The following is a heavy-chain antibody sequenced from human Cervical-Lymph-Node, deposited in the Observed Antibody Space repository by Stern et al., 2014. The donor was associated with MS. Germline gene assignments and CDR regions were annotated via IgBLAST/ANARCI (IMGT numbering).Heavy chain of an antibody. Sequence: ESGPELVKPTQTLTLTCTFSGFSLSTSGMCVSWIRQPPGKAPEWLALIDWDDDKYYSTSLKTRLTVSKDTSKNQVVLTMTNMDPVDTATYYCARMMGRSGYYGSYYYHGMDVWGQGTTVTVSS. CDR3: ARMMGRSGYYGSYYYHGMDV. V-gene: IGHV2-70*01. D-gene: IGHD3-3*01. J-gene: IGHJ6*02. CDR2: IDWDDDK. CDR1: GFSLSTSGMC.